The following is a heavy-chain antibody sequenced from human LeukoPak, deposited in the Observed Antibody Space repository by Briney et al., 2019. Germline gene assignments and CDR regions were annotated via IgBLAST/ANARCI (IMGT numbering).Heavy chain of an antibody. Sequence: PGGSLRLSCAASGFTFSGYSMNWVRQAPGKGLEWVSSISSSSSFIYYADSVKGRFTISRDNAKSSLYLQINSLRAEDTAVYYCARDRSGHCSGGSCYFVSWGQGTLVTVSS. CDR1: GFTFSGYS. D-gene: IGHD2-15*01. CDR2: ISSSSSFI. J-gene: IGHJ4*02. V-gene: IGHV3-21*01. CDR3: ARDRSGHCSGGSCYFVS.